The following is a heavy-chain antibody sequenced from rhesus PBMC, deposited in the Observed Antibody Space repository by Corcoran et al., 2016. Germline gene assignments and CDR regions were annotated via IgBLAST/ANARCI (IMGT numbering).Heavy chain of an antibody. V-gene: IGHV5-2*01. CDR2: IEPINSAT. D-gene: IGHD6-25*01. CDR3: ATHSGSWKRGFDY. Sequence: EVQLVQPGAEVKRPGEALKTSCKTAGYSCPSNWINGGCQMPGKGLEGLVPIEPINSATRYSPSSPAHVPIYADKSIRTAYLQWRRLKASDAATYYCATHSGSWKRGFDYWGQGVLVTVSS. J-gene: IGHJ4*01. CDR1: GYSCPSNW.